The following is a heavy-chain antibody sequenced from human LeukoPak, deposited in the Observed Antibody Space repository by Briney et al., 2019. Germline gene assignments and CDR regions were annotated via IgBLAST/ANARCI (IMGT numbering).Heavy chain of an antibody. J-gene: IGHJ6*03. CDR1: GFTFSSYS. V-gene: IGHV3-21*01. CDR3: ARGTRLSIDYMDV. Sequence: GGSLGLSCAASGFTFSSYSMNWVRQAPGKGLEWVSSISSSSSYIYYADSVKGRFTISRDNAKNSLYLQMNSLRAEDTAVYYCARGTRLSIDYMDVWGKGTTVTVSS. CDR2: ISSSSSYI. D-gene: IGHD1-14*01.